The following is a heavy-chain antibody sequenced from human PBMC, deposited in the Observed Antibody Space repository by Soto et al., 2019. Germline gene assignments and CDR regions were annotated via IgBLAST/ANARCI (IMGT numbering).Heavy chain of an antibody. CDR2: INHSGST. Sequence: TSETLSLTCAVYGGSFSGYYWSWIRQPPGKGLEWIGEINHSGSTNYNPSLKSRVTISVDTSKNQFSLKLSSVTAADTAVYYCARGAPLGRGVGYSNYEYLFDPWGQGTLVTVSS. D-gene: IGHD4-4*01. V-gene: IGHV4-34*01. J-gene: IGHJ5*02. CDR1: GGSFSGYY. CDR3: ARGAPLGRGVGYSNYEYLFDP.